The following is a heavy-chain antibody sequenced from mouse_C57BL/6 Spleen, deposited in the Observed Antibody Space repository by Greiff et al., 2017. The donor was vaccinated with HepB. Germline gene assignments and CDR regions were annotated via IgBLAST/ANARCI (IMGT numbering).Heavy chain of an antibody. CDR3: ARSTMITTGFYWYFDV. Sequence: QVQLQQPGAELVRPGSSVKLSCKASGYTFTSYWMDWVKQRPGQGLEWIGNIYPSDSETHYNQKFKDKATLTVDKSSSTAYMQLSSLTSEDSAVYYCARSTMITTGFYWYFDVWGTGTTVTVSS. CDR1: GYTFTSYW. V-gene: IGHV1-61*01. J-gene: IGHJ1*03. CDR2: IYPSDSET. D-gene: IGHD2-4*01.